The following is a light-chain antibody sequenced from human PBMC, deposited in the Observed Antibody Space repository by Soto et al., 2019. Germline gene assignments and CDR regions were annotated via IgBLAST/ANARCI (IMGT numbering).Light chain of an antibody. CDR1: QSISSW. CDR3: QQYHSDPMT. V-gene: IGKV1-5*03. CDR2: QAS. J-gene: IGKJ5*01. Sequence: DVQMTQSPSTLSASVGARVTTICLASQSISSWLAWYQQKPGKAPKLLIYQASSLESGVPSRFSGSGSGTEFTLTISSLQAEDVAVYYCQQYHSDPMTFGQGTRLEIK.